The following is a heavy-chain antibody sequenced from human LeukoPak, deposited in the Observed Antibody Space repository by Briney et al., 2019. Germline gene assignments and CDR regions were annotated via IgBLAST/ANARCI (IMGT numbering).Heavy chain of an antibody. CDR3: ARERYDSSGYYAH. Sequence: GGSLRLSCAASGFTFNSYAMHWVRQAPGKGLEWVAVISYDGSNKYYADSVKGRFTISRDNSKNTLYLQMNSLRAEDTAVYYCARERYDSSGYYAHWGQGTLVTVSS. V-gene: IGHV3-30-3*01. J-gene: IGHJ4*02. D-gene: IGHD3-22*01. CDR1: GFTFNSYA. CDR2: ISYDGSNK.